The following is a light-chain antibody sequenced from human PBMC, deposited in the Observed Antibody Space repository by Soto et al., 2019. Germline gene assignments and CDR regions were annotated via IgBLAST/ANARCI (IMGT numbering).Light chain of an antibody. V-gene: IGKV3-15*01. Sequence: ENMMTQSPATLSVSPGESATLSCRASQSVSNNLAWYQHKPGQAPRLLIYYASTRATGIPARFSGSGSGTEFTLTISSLQSEDFALYYCQQHNDWPPITFGQGTRLEIK. CDR1: QSVSNN. CDR2: YAS. J-gene: IGKJ5*01. CDR3: QQHNDWPPIT.